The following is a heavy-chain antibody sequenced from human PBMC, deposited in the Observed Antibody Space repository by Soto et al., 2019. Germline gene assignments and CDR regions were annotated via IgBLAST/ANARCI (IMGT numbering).Heavy chain of an antibody. CDR1: GFTFSDYY. CDR3: ARLGPYSCY. CDR2: ISNSGSSI. V-gene: IGHV3-11*01. D-gene: IGHD6-13*01. Sequence: QVQLVESGGGLVKPGGSLRLSCAASGFTFSDYYMSWIRQAPGKGLEWISYISNSGSSIYYANSVKGRFTVSRDNAKNSQFLQMNTLRAEDTAVYYCARLGPYSCYWGQGTLVTVSS. J-gene: IGHJ4*02.